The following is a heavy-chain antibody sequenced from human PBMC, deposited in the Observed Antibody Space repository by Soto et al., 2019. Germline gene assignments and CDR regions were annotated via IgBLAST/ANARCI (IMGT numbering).Heavy chain of an antibody. CDR1: VFTFSSYW. J-gene: IGHJ6*02. D-gene: IGHD6-19*01. CDR2: INSDGSST. Sequence: PGGSLRLSCASSVFTFSSYWMHCVRQSPGKWLVWVSRINSDGSSTSYADSVKGRFTISRDNAKNTLYLQMNSLRAEDTAVYYCARESSGPLNYGMDVWGQATTVTVSS. CDR3: ARESSGPLNYGMDV. V-gene: IGHV3-74*01.